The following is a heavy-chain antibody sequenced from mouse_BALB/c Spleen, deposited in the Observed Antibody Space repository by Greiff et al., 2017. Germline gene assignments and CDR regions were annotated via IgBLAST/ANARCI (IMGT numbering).Heavy chain of an antibody. CDR3: ARAYDGYSYYYAMDD. CDR1: GYTFTSYW. Sequence: QVQLQQSGAELAKPGASVKMSCKASGYTFTSYWMHWVKQRPGQGLEWIGYINPSTGYTEYNQKFKDKATLTADKSSSTAYMQLSSLTSEDSAVYYCARAYDGYSYYYAMDDWGQGTSVTVSS. J-gene: IGHJ4*01. V-gene: IGHV1-7*01. D-gene: IGHD2-3*01. CDR2: INPSTGYT.